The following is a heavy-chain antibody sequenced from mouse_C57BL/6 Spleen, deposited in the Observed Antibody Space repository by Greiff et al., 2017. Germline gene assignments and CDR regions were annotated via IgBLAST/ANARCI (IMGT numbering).Heavy chain of an antibody. V-gene: IGHV1-15*01. J-gene: IGHJ2*01. CDR1: GYTFTDYE. CDR2: IDPETGGT. CDR3: TSLWGYYFDY. Sequence: VQLQQSGAELVRPGASVTLSCKASGYTFTDYEMHWVKQTPVHGLEWIGAIDPETGGTAYNQKFKGKAILTADKSSSTAYMELRSLTSEDSAVYYCTSLWGYYFDYGGQGTTLTVSS. D-gene: IGHD1-1*02.